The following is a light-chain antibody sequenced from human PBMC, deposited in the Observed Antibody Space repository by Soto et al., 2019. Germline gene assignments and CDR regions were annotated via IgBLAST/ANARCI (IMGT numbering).Light chain of an antibody. CDR2: LAS. CDR3: QQFDDLPRT. J-gene: IGKJ4*01. Sequence: DIQMTQSPSSLSASVGDRVTITSQASQDIKNYLCWYRQRPGKAHKLLMYLASTLETGVPSRFSGGGSGTHFTFTISNLQPEDIATYYCQQFDDLPRTVGGGTEVDSK. CDR1: QDIKNY. V-gene: IGKV1-33*01.